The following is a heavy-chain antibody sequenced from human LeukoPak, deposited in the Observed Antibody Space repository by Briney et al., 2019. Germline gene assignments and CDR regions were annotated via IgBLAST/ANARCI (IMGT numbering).Heavy chain of an antibody. D-gene: IGHD6-13*01. CDR3: ARAGVQQQLVPVYFDY. Sequence: GGSLRLSCAASGFTFSIYNMNWVRQAPGKGLEWISYISSSSTVIYYADSVKGRFTISRDNAKNSLYLQMNSLRAGDTAVYYCARAGVQQQLVPVYFDYWGQGTLVTVSS. V-gene: IGHV3-48*04. CDR2: ISSSSTVI. CDR1: GFTFSIYN. J-gene: IGHJ4*02.